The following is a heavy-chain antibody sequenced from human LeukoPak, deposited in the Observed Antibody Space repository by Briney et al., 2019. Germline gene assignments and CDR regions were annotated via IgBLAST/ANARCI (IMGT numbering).Heavy chain of an antibody. CDR1: RFNLINYA. CDR3: AKDLSSSLDKFSHGAFDI. J-gene: IGHJ3*02. Sequence: GGSLRLSCEASRFNLINYAMHWVRQAPGKGLEWVAFIRYDGSNKYYADSVKGRFTISRDNSKNTLYLQMNSLRAEDTAVYYCAKDLSSSLDKFSHGAFDIWGQGTMVTVSS. CDR2: IRYDGSNK. D-gene: IGHD2/OR15-2a*01. V-gene: IGHV3-30*02.